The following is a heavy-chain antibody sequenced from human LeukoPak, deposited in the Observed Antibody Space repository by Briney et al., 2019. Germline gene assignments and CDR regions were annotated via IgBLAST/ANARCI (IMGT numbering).Heavy chain of an antibody. CDR3: AREEWFGELTEVRWFDP. CDR2: ISSSSSYI. V-gene: IGHV3-21*01. CDR1: GFAFGDYA. J-gene: IGHJ5*02. Sequence: GGSLRLSCAASGFAFGDYAMHWVRQGPGKGLEWVSSISSSSSYIYYADSVKGRFTISRDNAKNSLYLQMNSLRAEDTAVYYCAREEWFGELTEVRWFDPWGQGTLVIVSS. D-gene: IGHD3-10*01.